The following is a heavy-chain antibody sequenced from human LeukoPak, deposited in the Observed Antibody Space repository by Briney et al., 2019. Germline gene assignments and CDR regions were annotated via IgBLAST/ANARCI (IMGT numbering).Heavy chain of an antibody. CDR2: ISGSGGST. Sequence: GGALRLSCAASRFTFSRWARNWLGHAQWRGLEWVSAISGSGGSTYYADSVKGRFTISRDNSKNTLYLQMNSLRAEDTAVYYCAKDPSSGPNWFDPWGQGTLVTVSS. D-gene: IGHD6-19*01. V-gene: IGHV3-23*01. CDR3: AKDPSSGPNWFDP. CDR1: RFTFSRWA. J-gene: IGHJ5*02.